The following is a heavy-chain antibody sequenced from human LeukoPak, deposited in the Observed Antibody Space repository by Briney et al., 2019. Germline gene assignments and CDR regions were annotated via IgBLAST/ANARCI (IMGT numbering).Heavy chain of an antibody. Sequence: ASVKLSCKASGYTFTGYYMHWVRQAPGQGLEWMGWINPNSGGTNYAQKFQGRVPMTRDTSISTAYMELSRLRSDDTDMYYCARAYPTYYYDSSGYYFDYWGQGTLVTVSS. V-gene: IGHV1-2*02. J-gene: IGHJ4*02. D-gene: IGHD3-22*01. CDR1: GYTFTGYY. CDR3: ARAYPTYYYDSSGYYFDY. CDR2: INPNSGGT.